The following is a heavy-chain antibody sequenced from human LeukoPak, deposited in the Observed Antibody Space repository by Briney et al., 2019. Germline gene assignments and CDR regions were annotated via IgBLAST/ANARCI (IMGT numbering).Heavy chain of an antibody. CDR2: IYYSGST. V-gene: IGHV4-59*01. D-gene: IGHD3-22*01. CDR1: GGSISSYY. J-gene: IGHJ3*02. Sequence: PSETLSLTCTVSGGSISSYYWSWIRQPPGKGLEWIGYIYYSGSTNYNPSLKSRVTISVDTSKNQFSLKLSSVTAADTAVYYCAAVDSSGYYLDAFDIWGQGTMVTVSS. CDR3: AAVDSSGYYLDAFDI.